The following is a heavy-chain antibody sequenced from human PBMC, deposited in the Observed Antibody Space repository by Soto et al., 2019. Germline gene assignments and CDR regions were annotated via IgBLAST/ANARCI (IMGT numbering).Heavy chain of an antibody. V-gene: IGHV3-33*05. J-gene: IGHJ4*02. CDR2: TSYDGSTN. Sequence: QVQLVESGGGVVQPGTSLRLSCVVSGFTFRSYYIHWVRQAPGKGLEWVALTSYDGSTNYYGDSVKGRFTISRDNSRNTVELQMDSLRLEDTALYYCARWGTTGGLDVWGQGTLVSVSS. CDR1: GFTFRSYY. CDR3: ARWGTTGGLDV. D-gene: IGHD3-16*01.